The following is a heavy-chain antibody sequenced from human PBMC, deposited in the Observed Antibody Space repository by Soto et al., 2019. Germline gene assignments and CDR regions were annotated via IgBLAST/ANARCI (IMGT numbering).Heavy chain of an antibody. D-gene: IGHD6-19*01. Sequence: SETLSLTCTISGGSINSSNYYWGWVRQPPGKGLEWIGFFYHTGSLYYNPSLKSRVTISSDTSKSHLSLRLRSVTAADAGVYYCARCAMTVAGPYYYAMDVWGLGTTVTVS. CDR2: FYHTGSL. V-gene: IGHV4-39*02. CDR3: ARCAMTVAGPYYYAMDV. CDR1: GGSINSSNYY. J-gene: IGHJ6*02.